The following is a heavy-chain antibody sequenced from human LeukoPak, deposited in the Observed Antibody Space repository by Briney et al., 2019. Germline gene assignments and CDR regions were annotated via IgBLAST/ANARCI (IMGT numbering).Heavy chain of an antibody. CDR3: AREDSSSSGVDY. Sequence: PSETLSLTCTVSGGSISSGGYYWSWIRQPPGKGLEWIGYIYHSGSTYYNPSLKSRVTISVDRSKNQFSLKLSSVTAADTAVYYCAREDSSSSGVDYWGQGTLVTVSS. CDR2: IYHSGST. V-gene: IGHV4-30-2*01. CDR1: GGSISSGGYY. J-gene: IGHJ4*02. D-gene: IGHD6-6*01.